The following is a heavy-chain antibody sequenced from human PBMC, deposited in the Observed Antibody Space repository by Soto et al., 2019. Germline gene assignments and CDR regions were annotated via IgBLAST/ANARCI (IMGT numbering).Heavy chain of an antibody. CDR3: ARVGTPELSSSWHEAYDY. V-gene: IGHV1-8*01. D-gene: IGHD6-13*01. CDR2: VNPDSGNT. J-gene: IGHJ4*02. CDR1: GYTFTTFD. Sequence: QVQLVQSGAEVEKPGASVKVSCKASGYTFTTFDINWVRQAPGQGLEWMGWVNPDSGNTGYAQSFQGRVTMARNTSTSTVYMELSSLRSEDTAVYYCARVGTPELSSSWHEAYDYWGQGTLVTVSS.